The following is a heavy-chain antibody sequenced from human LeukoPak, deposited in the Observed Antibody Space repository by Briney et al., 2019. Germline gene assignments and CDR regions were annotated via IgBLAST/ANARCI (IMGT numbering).Heavy chain of an antibody. J-gene: IGHJ4*02. CDR3: AKDGDSKLHGYYFDY. D-gene: IGHD2-2*03. V-gene: IGHV3-7*01. CDR2: IKKEDGGEQ. CDR1: GFTFSKYW. Sequence: GESLRLSSAASGFTFSKYWMSWVRQAPGKGLEGVANIKKEDGGEQNYVDSVKGRFTISRDNCKTTLYLQMNSLRAEDTAVYYCAKDGDSKLHGYYFDYWGQGTLITVSS.